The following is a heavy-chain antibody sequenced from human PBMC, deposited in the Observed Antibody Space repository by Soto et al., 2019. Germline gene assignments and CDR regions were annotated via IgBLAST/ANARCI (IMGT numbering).Heavy chain of an antibody. J-gene: IGHJ4*02. V-gene: IGHV4-34*01. CDR2: INHSGST. Sequence: QVQLQQWGAGLLKPSETLSLTCAVYGGSFSGYYWSWIRQPPGKGLEWIGEINHSGSTNYNPSLKSRVTISVDTSKNQFSLKLSSVTAADTAVYYCARASGYDFWSGYFPYYLDYWGQGTLVTVSS. CDR1: GGSFSGYY. CDR3: ARASGYDFWSGYFPYYLDY. D-gene: IGHD3-3*01.